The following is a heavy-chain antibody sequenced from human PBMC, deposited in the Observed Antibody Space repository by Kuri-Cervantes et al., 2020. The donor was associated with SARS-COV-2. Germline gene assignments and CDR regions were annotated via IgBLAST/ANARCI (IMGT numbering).Heavy chain of an antibody. J-gene: IGHJ6*02. CDR2: ISYDGSNK. Sequence: GESLKISCVASGFTFSSYAMHWVRQAPGKGLEWVAVISYDGSNKYYADSVKGRFTISRDNSKNTLYLQMNSLRAEDTAVYYCARDWGSGYSGGRGMDVWGQGTTVTVSS. V-gene: IGHV3-30-3*01. CDR1: GFTFSSYA. CDR3: ARDWGSGYSGGRGMDV. D-gene: IGHD3-3*01.